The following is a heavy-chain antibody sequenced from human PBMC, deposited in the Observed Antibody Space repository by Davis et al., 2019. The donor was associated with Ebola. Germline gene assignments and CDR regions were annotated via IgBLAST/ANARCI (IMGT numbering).Heavy chain of an antibody. CDR3: ARVGGMRFEQNWFDP. Sequence: PSETLSLTCTVSGGSISSYYWSWIRQPAGKGLEWIGRIYTSGSTNYNPSLKSRVTISVDTSKNQFSLKLSSVTAADTAVYYCARVGGMRFEQNWFDPWGQGTLVTVSS. CDR2: IYTSGST. V-gene: IGHV4-4*07. CDR1: GGSISSYY. J-gene: IGHJ5*02. D-gene: IGHD3-16*01.